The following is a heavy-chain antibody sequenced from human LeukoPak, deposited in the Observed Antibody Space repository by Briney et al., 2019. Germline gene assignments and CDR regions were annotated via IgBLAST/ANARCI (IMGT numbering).Heavy chain of an antibody. J-gene: IGHJ3*02. V-gene: IGHV4-59*08. CDR3: ARHGTYYDFWSGYYHAFDI. CDR2: IYYSGST. D-gene: IGHD3-3*01. Sequence: SETLSLTCTVSGGSISSYYWSWIRQPPGKGLEWIGYIYYSGSTNHNPSLKSRVTISVDTSKNQFSLKLSSVTAADTAVYYCARHGTYYDFWSGYYHAFDIWGQGTMVTVSS. CDR1: GGSISSYY.